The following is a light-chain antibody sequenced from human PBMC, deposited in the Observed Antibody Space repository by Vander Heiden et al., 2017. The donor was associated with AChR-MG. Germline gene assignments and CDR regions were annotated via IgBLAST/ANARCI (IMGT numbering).Light chain of an antibody. V-gene: IGLV2-14*03. CDR3: ISYTSSSTLYV. J-gene: IGLJ1*01. Sequence: QSALTQPASVSGSPGQSITISCTGTSSDVGGYNYVSWYQQHPGKAPKLMISDVSDRPSGVSSRFSGSKSGNTASLTISGLQAEDEADYYCISYTSSSTLYVFGTGTKVTVL. CDR1: SSDVGGYNY. CDR2: DVS.